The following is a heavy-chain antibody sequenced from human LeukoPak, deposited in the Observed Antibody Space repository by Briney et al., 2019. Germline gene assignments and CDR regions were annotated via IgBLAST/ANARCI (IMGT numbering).Heavy chain of an antibody. CDR2: ISSSSYI. CDR3: ARETDYSLFDY. Sequence: GGSLRLSCAASGFTFSSYSMNWVRQAPGKGLEWVSSISSSSYIYYADSVKGRFTISRDNAKNSLYLQMNSLRAEDTAVYYCARETDYSLFDYWGQGALVTVSS. V-gene: IGHV3-21*01. CDR1: GFTFSSYS. J-gene: IGHJ4*02. D-gene: IGHD3-10*01.